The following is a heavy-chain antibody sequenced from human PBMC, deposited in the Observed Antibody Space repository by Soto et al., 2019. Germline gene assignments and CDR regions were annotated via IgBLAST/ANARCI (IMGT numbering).Heavy chain of an antibody. Sequence: SETLSLTCAVSGYSISSGYYWGWIRQPPGKGLEWIGSIYHSGSTYYNPSLKSRVTISVDTSKNQFSLKLSSVTAADTAVYYCAREATVDLGWFDPWGQGTLVTVS. CDR2: IYHSGST. J-gene: IGHJ5*02. V-gene: IGHV4-38-2*02. CDR1: GYSISSGYY. D-gene: IGHD4-4*01. CDR3: AREATVDLGWFDP.